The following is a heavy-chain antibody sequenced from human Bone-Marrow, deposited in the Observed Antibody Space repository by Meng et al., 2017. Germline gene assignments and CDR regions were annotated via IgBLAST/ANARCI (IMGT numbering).Heavy chain of an antibody. CDR2: ISSSGSTI. CDR3: ARDKHSRYDSSGYYRLDY. V-gene: IGHV3-11*01. CDR1: GFTFSDYY. Sequence: QWRLVEAGGGLVKPGGSLRLSCAACGFTFSDYYMSWIRQAPGKGLEWVSYISSSGSTIYYADSVKGRFTISRDNAKNSLYLQMNSLRAEDTAVYYCARDKHSRYDSSGYYRLDYWGQGTLVTVSS. J-gene: IGHJ4*02. D-gene: IGHD3-22*01.